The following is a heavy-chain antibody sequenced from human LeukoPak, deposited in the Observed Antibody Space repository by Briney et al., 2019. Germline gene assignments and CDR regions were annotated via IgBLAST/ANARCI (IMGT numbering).Heavy chain of an antibody. Sequence: QPGGSLRLFCAASGFIFSDYYMSWIRQVPGKGLEWVSYISSGSIYTKYGDSVKGRFTISRDNAKNSVYLQMNSLRAEDTGVYYCARESLRDDYVDVWGQGTTVTVSS. D-gene: IGHD3-16*01. J-gene: IGHJ6*03. CDR1: GFIFSDYY. CDR3: ARESLRDDYVDV. V-gene: IGHV3-11*05. CDR2: ISSGSIYT.